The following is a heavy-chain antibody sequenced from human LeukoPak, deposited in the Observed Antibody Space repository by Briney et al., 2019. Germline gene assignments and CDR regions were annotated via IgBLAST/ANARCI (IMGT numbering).Heavy chain of an antibody. V-gene: IGHV3-23*01. CDR2: ISASGGSP. J-gene: IGHJ4*02. D-gene: IGHD3-22*01. Sequence: PGGSLRLSCAASGFTFRIYWMSWVRQAPGKGLDWVSGISASGGSPYYADSVKGRFTISRDNSKNTLYLQMNSLRAEDTAVYYCAKRNYDSSGYYPHYFDYWGQGTLVTVSS. CDR3: AKRNYDSSGYYPHYFDY. CDR1: GFTFRIYW.